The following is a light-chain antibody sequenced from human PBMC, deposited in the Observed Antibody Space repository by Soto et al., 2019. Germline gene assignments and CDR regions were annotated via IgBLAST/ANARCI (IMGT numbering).Light chain of an antibody. CDR2: AAS. V-gene: IGKV1-39*01. J-gene: IGKJ1*01. CDR3: QQTYSTPPT. CDR1: QSISTY. Sequence: DIQMTQSPSSLSASVGDRVTITCRANQSISTYLNWYQQKAGLAPKLLIYAASSLQSGVPSRFSGSGSGTDFTLTISSLQPEDFATYYCQQTYSTPPTFGQGTKVEIK.